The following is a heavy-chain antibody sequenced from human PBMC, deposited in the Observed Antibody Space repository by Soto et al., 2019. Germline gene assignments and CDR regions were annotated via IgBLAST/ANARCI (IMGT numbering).Heavy chain of an antibody. D-gene: IGHD6-19*01. V-gene: IGHV3-30*18. CDR3: AKDRAQWLSYYYYYGMDA. CDR1: GFTFSSYG. CDR2: ISYDGSNK. Sequence: GGSLRLSCAASGFTFSSYGMHWVRQAPGKGLEWVAVISYDGSNKYYADSVKGRFTISRDNSKNTLYLQMNSLRAEDTAVYYCAKDRAQWLSYYYYYGMDAWGQGTTVTVSS. J-gene: IGHJ6*02.